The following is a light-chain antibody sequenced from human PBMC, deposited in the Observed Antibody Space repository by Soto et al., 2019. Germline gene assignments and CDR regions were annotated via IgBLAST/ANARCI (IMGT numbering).Light chain of an antibody. J-gene: IGLJ2*01. CDR1: SSDVGSYNL. Sequence: QSALTQAASVSGSPGQSITISCTGTSSDVGSYNLVSWYQQHPGKAPKLMIYEGTKRPSGVSNRFSGSKSGNTASRTISGLQAEDEEDDYCCSYDGSSTWDVVFGGGTKLTVL. V-gene: IGLV2-23*01. CDR2: EGT. CDR3: CSYDGSSTWDVV.